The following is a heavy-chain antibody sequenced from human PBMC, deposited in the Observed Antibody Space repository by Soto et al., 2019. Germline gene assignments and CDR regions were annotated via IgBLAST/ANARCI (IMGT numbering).Heavy chain of an antibody. V-gene: IGHV3-21*01. CDR3: ARDRGYDAHDYYYNAMDV. D-gene: IGHD2-15*01. Sequence: EVQLVESGGGLVKPGGSLRLSCISSGFTFRTYTMNWVRQAPGKGLEWVSGIRGFSPYTFYAESVKGRFTISRDNAKNPLYLQMNSLRAEDTAVYYCARDRGYDAHDYYYNAMDVWGQGTTVTVSS. J-gene: IGHJ6*02. CDR1: GFTFRTYT. CDR2: IRGFSPYT.